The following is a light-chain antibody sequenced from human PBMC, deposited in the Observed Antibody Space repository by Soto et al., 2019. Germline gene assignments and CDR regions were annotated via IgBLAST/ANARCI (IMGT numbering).Light chain of an antibody. CDR2: DSS. Sequence: EIVLTQSPATLSLSPVEIAKLYFISSQSLSSNFLAWYQQKPGQPPRLLIYDSSTRATGFPDRFSGSGSGTDFTLTIIRLEPEDFAVYYCQQYDISPWTFGQGTKV. J-gene: IGKJ1*01. CDR3: QQYDISPWT. V-gene: IGKV3-20*01. CDR1: QSLSSNF.